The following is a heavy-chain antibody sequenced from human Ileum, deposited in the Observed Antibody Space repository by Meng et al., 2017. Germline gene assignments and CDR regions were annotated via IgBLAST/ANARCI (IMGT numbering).Heavy chain of an antibody. V-gene: IGHV1-8*01. J-gene: IGHJ4*02. CDR2: MNTNSGNT. D-gene: IGHD1-1*01. Sequence: QVQLVQSGPEVKKPGASVTVSCKASGFIFSSYDINWVGQAPRQGLEWMGWMNTNSGNTGFAQKFQDRITMTRDTSINTAYMELSSLTSEDTAVYYCARRTQSTGTALGYWGQGTLVTVSS. CDR3: ARRTQSTGTALGY. CDR1: GFIFSSYD.